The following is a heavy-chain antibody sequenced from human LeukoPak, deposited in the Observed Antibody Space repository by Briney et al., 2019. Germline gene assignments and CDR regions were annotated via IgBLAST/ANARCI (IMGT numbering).Heavy chain of an antibody. D-gene: IGHD1-26*01. J-gene: IGHJ4*02. CDR3: ANNGSWELPVTY. CDR1: GFTFSSYA. Sequence: PGGSLRLSCAASGFTFSSYAMSWVRQAPGKGLEWDSAISGSGGSTYYADSVKGRFTISRDNSKNTLYPQMNSLRAEDTAVYYCANNGSWELPVTYWGQGTLVTVSS. V-gene: IGHV3-23*01. CDR2: ISGSGGST.